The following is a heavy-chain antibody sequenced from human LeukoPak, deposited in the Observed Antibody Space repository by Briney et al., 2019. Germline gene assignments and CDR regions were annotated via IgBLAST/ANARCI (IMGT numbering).Heavy chain of an antibody. Sequence: PVGSLRLSCAASGFTFSSFWIYWVRHAPGKGLVWVSRIKSDGSETLYADSVKGRFTISRDNAKNTLYLQMNSLRAEDTAVHYCARVRRGDDFNPFDYWGQGTLVTVSS. D-gene: IGHD3-16*01. CDR3: ARVRRGDDFNPFDY. CDR2: IKSDGSET. J-gene: IGHJ4*02. V-gene: IGHV3-74*01. CDR1: GFTFSSFW.